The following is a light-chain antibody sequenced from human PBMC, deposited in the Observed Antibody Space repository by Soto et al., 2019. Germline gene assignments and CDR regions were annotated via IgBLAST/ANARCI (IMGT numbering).Light chain of an antibody. CDR1: QSVTTF. J-gene: IGKJ5*01. CDR3: QHRSNWPPTIT. CDR2: DAS. Sequence: EIVLTQSPATLSLSPGEIATLSCRASQSVTTFLAWYQQKPGQAPRLLLFDASDRATGIPARFSGSGAGTDFTLNISSLDPEDFAVYYCQHRSNWPPTITCGQGTRLEIK. V-gene: IGKV3-11*01.